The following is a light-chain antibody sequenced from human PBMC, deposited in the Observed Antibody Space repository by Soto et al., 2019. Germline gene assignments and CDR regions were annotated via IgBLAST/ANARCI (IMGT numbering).Light chain of an antibody. J-gene: IGLJ2*01. CDR1: SSDVGGYEY. V-gene: IGLV6-57*02. CDR3: QSYDADFVI. CDR2: ENK. Sequence: LTQPRSVSGSPGQSVTISCTGTSSDVGGYEYVSWYQQYPGKAPTTVIYENKLRPSGGPGRFSGSTDGSSNSASLTISGLQTEDEADYYCQSYDADFVIFGGGTKLTVL.